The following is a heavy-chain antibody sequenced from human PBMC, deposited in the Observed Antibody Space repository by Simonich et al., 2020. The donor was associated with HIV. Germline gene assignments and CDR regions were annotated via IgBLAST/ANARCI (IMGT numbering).Heavy chain of an antibody. Sequence: QVQLVESGGGVGQPGRALRLSCAASGFTVDSYGMHWVRPAPGKGLQWVAGILYDGNNKYYADSVKGRFTISSDKSKNTLSLQMNSLRAYDTAFYSCARGGWELHGGAFDIWGQGTMVTVSS. D-gene: IGHD1-26*01. CDR3: ARGGWELHGGAFDI. V-gene: IGHV3-33*01. J-gene: IGHJ3*02. CDR2: ILYDGNNK. CDR1: GFTVDSYG.